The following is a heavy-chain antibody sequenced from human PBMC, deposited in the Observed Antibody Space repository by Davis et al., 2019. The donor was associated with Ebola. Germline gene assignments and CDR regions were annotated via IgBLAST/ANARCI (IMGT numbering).Heavy chain of an antibody. J-gene: IGHJ4*02. CDR3: ARGGGSYSLDY. CDR1: GYTFTSYG. Sequence: ASVKVSCKASGYTFTSYGISWVRHAPGQGLEWMGWISAYNGNTTYAQKLQGRVTMTTDTSTSTAYKELRSLRSDDTAVSYWARGGGSYSLDYWGQGTLVTVSS. CDR2: ISAYNGNT. D-gene: IGHD1-26*01. V-gene: IGHV1-18*04.